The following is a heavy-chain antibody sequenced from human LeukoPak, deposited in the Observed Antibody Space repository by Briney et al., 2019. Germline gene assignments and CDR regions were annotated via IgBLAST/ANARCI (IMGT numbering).Heavy chain of an antibody. CDR3: ARGPSHYDFWSGYYSDYYYYGMDV. J-gene: IGHJ6*02. V-gene: IGHV6-1*01. CDR1: GDSVSSNSAA. Sequence: SQTLSLTCAISGDSVSSNSAAWNWLRQSPSRGLEWLGRTYYRSKWYNDYAVSVKSRITINPDTSKNQFSLQLNSVTPEDTAVYYCARGPSHYDFWSGYYSDYYYYGMDVWGQGTTVTVSS. CDR2: TYYRSKWYN. D-gene: IGHD3-3*01.